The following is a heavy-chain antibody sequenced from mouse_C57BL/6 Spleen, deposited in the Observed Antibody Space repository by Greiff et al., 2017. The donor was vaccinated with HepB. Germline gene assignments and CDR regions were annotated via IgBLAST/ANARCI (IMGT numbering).Heavy chain of an antibody. CDR2: INPSSGYT. Sequence: QVQLKQSGAELARPGASVKMSCKASGYTFTSYTMHWVKQRPGQGLEWIGYINPSSGYTKYNQKFKDKATLTADKSSSTAYMQLSSLTSEDSAVYYCARCPSTGYYFDYWGQGTTLTVSS. D-gene: IGHD4-1*01. J-gene: IGHJ2*01. V-gene: IGHV1-4*01. CDR3: ARCPSTGYYFDY. CDR1: GYTFTSYT.